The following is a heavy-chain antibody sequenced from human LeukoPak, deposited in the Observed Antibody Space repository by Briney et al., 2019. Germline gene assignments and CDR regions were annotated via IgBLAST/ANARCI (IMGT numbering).Heavy chain of an antibody. J-gene: IGHJ4*02. CDR3: AKGPFGVGYYFDY. CDR1: GFTFDVYT. Sequence: GGSLSLSCAASGFTFDVYTMHWVRQAPGEGLEWVSLISWDGGSTYYADSVKGRFTISRDNSKNSLYLQMNSLRTEDTALYYCAKGPFGVGYYFDYWGQGTLVTVSS. V-gene: IGHV3-43*01. D-gene: IGHD3-3*01. CDR2: ISWDGGST.